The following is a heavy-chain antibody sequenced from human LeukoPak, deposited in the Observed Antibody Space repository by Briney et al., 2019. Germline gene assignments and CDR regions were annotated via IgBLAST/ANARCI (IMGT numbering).Heavy chain of an antibody. D-gene: IGHD3-10*01. Sequence: GGSLRLSCAASGFIFNNAWMGWVRQAPGKGLEWVGRIKSKTDGGTTDYAAPVKGRFTISRDDPKNTLYLQMNSLRAEDTAVYYCATTMVRGVMTAYWGQGTLVTVSS. CDR3: ATTMVRGVMTAY. J-gene: IGHJ4*02. CDR1: GFIFNNAW. CDR2: IKSKTDGGTT. V-gene: IGHV3-15*01.